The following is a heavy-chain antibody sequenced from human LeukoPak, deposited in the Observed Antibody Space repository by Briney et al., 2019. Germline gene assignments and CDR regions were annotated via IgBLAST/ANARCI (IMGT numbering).Heavy chain of an antibody. CDR2: ITGSSTWT. Sequence: GGSLRLSCEASGFTFGTYGMTLVRQAPGKGLEWVSGITGSSTWTYYADSVRGRFTISRDNSKNTLHLQMNILTADDTAIYYCARELVSLGTGYFDLWGGGTLVTVSS. J-gene: IGHJ2*01. D-gene: IGHD7-27*01. CDR3: ARELVSLGTGYFDL. V-gene: IGHV3-23*01. CDR1: GFTFGTYG.